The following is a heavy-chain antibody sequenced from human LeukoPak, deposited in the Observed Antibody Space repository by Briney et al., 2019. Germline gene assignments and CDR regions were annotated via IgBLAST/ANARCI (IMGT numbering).Heavy chain of an antibody. V-gene: IGHV3-48*03. Sequence: PGGSLRLSCATSGFTFSRYPMIWVRQAPGKGLECISYISGSGDAIHYADSVKGRFTFSRDNAKNSLYLQVNSLTAEDTAVYYCARELTYYYDHWGLGTLITVSS. J-gene: IGHJ4*02. D-gene: IGHD3-16*01. CDR2: ISGSGDAI. CDR1: GFTFSRYP. CDR3: ARELTYYYDH.